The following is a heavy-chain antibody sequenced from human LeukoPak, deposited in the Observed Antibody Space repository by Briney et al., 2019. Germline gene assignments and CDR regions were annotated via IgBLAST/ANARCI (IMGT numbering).Heavy chain of an antibody. D-gene: IGHD2-21*01. CDR2: VNHRGST. V-gene: IGHV4-34*01. CDR1: GGSFSSYY. CDR3: ARECYYSDY. Sequence: SETLSLTCVVHGGSFSSYYWSWIRQPPGKGLEWIGEVNHRGSTNYNPSLKSRLTISVDTSKNQFSLNLNSVTAADTAVHYCARECYYSDYWGQGTLVTVSS. J-gene: IGHJ4*02.